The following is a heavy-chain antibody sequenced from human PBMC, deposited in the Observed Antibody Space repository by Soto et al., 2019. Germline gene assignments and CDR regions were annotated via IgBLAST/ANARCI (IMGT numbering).Heavy chain of an antibody. CDR3: ARTIGGASSLYFDY. CDR2: IYTGGLT. Sequence: EVQLVESGGALVQPGGSLRLSCAASGFTVSSNYMNWVRQAPGKGLEWVSVIYTGGLTSYADSVKGRFIISRDSSKNTRYLQMNSLRIEDTAVYYCARTIGGASSLYFDYWGQGTLVSVSS. V-gene: IGHV3-66*01. J-gene: IGHJ4*02. CDR1: GFTVSSNY. D-gene: IGHD2-15*01.